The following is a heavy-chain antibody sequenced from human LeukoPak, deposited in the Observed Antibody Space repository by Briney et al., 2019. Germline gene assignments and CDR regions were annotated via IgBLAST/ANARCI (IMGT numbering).Heavy chain of an antibody. V-gene: IGHV1-69*05. CDR2: IIPIFGTA. D-gene: IGHD1-20*01. CDR1: GGTFSSYA. Sequence: GASVKVSCKASGGTFSSYATSWVRQAPGQGLEWMGGIIPIFGTANYAQKFQGRVTITTDESTSTAYMELSSLRSEDTAVYYCARGVGYNWNHFDYWGQGTLVTVSS. J-gene: IGHJ4*02. CDR3: ARGVGYNWNHFDY.